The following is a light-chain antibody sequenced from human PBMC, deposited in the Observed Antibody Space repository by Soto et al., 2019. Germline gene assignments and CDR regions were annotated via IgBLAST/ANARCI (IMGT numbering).Light chain of an antibody. CDR3: LQYHNSWA. J-gene: IGKJ1*01. CDR2: RAS. CDR1: QNIYYN. Sequence: ILMTQSPATVSVSPGDSATLSCRASQNIYYNVACYQHRPGQAPRLLIYRASTRAAGVPARFSGSGSGTEFTLTISLLQPEDFTVYSCLQYHNSWAFGQGTKVDI. V-gene: IGKV3-15*01.